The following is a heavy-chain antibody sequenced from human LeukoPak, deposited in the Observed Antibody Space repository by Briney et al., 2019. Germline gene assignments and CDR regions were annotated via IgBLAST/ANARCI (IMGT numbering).Heavy chain of an antibody. J-gene: IGHJ4*02. CDR3: AKVSCSSSSCPIDY. Sequence: GGSLRLSCAASGFTFSTYAMSWVRQAPGKGLEWVSVISGSGDITYYADSVKGRFTISRDNSKNTLYLQTSSLRAEDTAVYYCAKVSCSSSSCPIDYWGQGTLVTVSS. V-gene: IGHV3-23*01. CDR2: ISGSGDIT. D-gene: IGHD2-2*01. CDR1: GFTFSTYA.